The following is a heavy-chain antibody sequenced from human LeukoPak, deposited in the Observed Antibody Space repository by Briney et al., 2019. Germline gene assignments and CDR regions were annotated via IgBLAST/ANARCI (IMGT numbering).Heavy chain of an antibody. CDR1: GGSISSGGYY. J-gene: IGHJ3*02. D-gene: IGHD3-3*01. CDR2: IYHSGST. CDR3: ARAPWDYDFWSASRAFDI. Sequence: SETLSLTCTVSGGSISSGGYYWSWIRQPPGKGLEWIGYIYHSGSTYYNPSLKSRVTISVDRSKNQFSLKLSSVTAADTAVYYCARAPWDYDFWSASRAFDIWGQGTMVTVSS. V-gene: IGHV4-30-2*01.